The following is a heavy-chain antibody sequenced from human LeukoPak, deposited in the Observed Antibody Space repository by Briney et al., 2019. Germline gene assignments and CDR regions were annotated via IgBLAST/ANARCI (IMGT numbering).Heavy chain of an antibody. CDR2: ISSSSYI. J-gene: IGHJ4*02. Sequence: PGGSLRLSCAASGFTFSSYSMNWVRQAPGKGLEWVSSISSSSYIYYADSVKGRFTISRDNAKNSLYLQMNSLRAEDTAVYYCARVGYCGAGSYFHLDYWGQGTLVTVSS. D-gene: IGHD3-10*01. CDR1: GFTFSSYS. V-gene: IGHV3-21*01. CDR3: ARVGYCGAGSYFHLDY.